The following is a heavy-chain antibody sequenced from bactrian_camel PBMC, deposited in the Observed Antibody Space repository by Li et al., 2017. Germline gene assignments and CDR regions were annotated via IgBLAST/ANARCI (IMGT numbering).Heavy chain of an antibody. CDR2: VDSTGRA. CDR1: GRLYDNWC. CDR3: AAPGFCNYNAYRVPAN. J-gene: IGHJ4*01. V-gene: IGHV3S55*01. D-gene: IGHD4*01. Sequence: VQLVESGGGSGQAGGSLRLSCAASGRLYDNWCVGWFRQGPTNEREAVATVDSTGRAYYSEAVKGRFTISKQTWFLQMRNLRPEDTAMYHCAAPGFCNYNAYRVPANWGPGTQVTVS.